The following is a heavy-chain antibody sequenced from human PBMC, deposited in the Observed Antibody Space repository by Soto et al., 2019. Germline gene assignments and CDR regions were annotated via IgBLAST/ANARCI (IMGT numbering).Heavy chain of an antibody. Sequence: GGSLRLSCVASGLTFSSWMSWVRQAPGKGLEWVAMATQDGSGKHYVDSVKGRFTISRDSAKNSMYLQMNSLTVEDTAMYYCASLDTAMIKTAGYWGQGTQVTVS. V-gene: IGHV3-7*01. J-gene: IGHJ4*02. CDR2: ATQDGSGK. CDR1: GLTFSSW. CDR3: ASLDTAMIKTAGY. D-gene: IGHD5-18*01.